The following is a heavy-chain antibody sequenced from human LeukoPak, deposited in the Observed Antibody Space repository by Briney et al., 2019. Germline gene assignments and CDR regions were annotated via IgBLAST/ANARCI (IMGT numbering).Heavy chain of an antibody. V-gene: IGHV1-69*06. D-gene: IGHD2-2*01. CDR1: GGTFSSYA. CDR2: IIPIFGTA. CDR3: ARLAGPPPYRSSTSCGS. Sequence: SVKVSCKASGGTFSSYAISWVRQAPGQGLEWMGGIIPIFGTANYAQKFQGRVRITADKSTSTAYMELSSLRSEDTAVYYCARLAGPPPYRSSTSCGSWGQGTLVTVSS. J-gene: IGHJ5*02.